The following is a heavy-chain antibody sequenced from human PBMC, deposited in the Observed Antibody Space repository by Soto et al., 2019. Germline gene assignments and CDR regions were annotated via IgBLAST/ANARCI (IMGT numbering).Heavy chain of an antibody. D-gene: IGHD2-21*01. CDR2: IYYSGST. CDR3: VRHALWPHVFDP. J-gene: IGHJ5*02. CDR1: GGSISSSSYY. V-gene: IGHV4-39*01. Sequence: PSETLSLTCTVSGGSISSSSYYWGWIRRPPGKGLEWIGSIYYSGSTYYNPSLKSRVTISVDTSKNQFSLKLSSVTAADTAVYYCVRHALWPHVFDPWGQGTLVTVSS.